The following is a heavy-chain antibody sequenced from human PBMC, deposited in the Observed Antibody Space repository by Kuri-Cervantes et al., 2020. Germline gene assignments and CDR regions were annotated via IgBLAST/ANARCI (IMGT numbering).Heavy chain of an antibody. Sequence: SETLSLTCAVSGGSFSGYYWSWIRQPPGKGLEWIGEINHSGSTNYNPSLKSRVTISVDTYKNQFSLKLSSVTAADTAVYYCARARGTAGTFDYWGQGTLVTVSS. CDR3: ARARGTAGTFDY. V-gene: IGHV4-34*01. CDR2: INHSGST. D-gene: IGHD1-1*01. CDR1: GGSFSGYY. J-gene: IGHJ4*02.